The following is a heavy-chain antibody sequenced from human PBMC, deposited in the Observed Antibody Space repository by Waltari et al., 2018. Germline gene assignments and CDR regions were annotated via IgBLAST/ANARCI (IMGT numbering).Heavy chain of an antibody. V-gene: IGHV1-2*06. D-gene: IGHD4-17*01. Sequence: QVHLVQSGAEVKKPGASVQVSCKASGYPFTGYYIQWVRRAPGQGLEWMGRINPNSGDTNYAQKLQGRVTLTRDTSINTAYMELSSLKSDDTAVYYCARDLGSDYGNRDYWGQGTLVTVPS. CDR2: INPNSGDT. J-gene: IGHJ4*02. CDR1: GYPFTGYY. CDR3: ARDLGSDYGNRDY.